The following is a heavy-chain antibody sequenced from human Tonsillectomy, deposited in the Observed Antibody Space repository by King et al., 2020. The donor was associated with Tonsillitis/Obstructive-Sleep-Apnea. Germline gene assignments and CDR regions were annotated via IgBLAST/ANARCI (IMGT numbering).Heavy chain of an antibody. Sequence: VQLQQWGAGLLKPSETLSLTCAVYGESFSGYYWSWIRQPPGKGLEWIGEINHSGSTNYNPSLKSRVTISVDTSKNQFSLKLSSVNAADTAVYYCARGIVLMVYATFDYWGQGTLVTVSS. CDR2: INHSGST. J-gene: IGHJ4*02. D-gene: IGHD2-8*01. CDR1: GESFSGYY. V-gene: IGHV4-34*01. CDR3: ARGIVLMVYATFDY.